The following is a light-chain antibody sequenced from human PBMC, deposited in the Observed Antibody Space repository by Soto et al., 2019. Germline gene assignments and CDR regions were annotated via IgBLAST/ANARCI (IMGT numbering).Light chain of an antibody. V-gene: IGKV3-15*01. Sequence: ERVLTQAPATLFVYPGERAALSCGASQSVGSNLAWYQQKPGQAPRLLIYGASTRATAIPARFSGSGSGTEFTLTISSLQSEDFAIYYCQQYKIWPEGFGGGTKVDIK. J-gene: IGKJ4*01. CDR3: QQYKIWPEG. CDR1: QSVGSN. CDR2: GAS.